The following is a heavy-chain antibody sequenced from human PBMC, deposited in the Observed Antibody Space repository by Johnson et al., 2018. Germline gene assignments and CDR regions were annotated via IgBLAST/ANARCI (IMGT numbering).Heavy chain of an antibody. CDR1: GGTFSSYA. J-gene: IGHJ6*02. CDR3: PGGAEDDILTTRAGYYYGMDV. V-gene: IGHV1-69*01. CDR2: IIPIFGTA. Sequence: QVQLVESGAEVKKPGSSVKVSCKASGGTFSSYAISWVRQAPGQGLEWMGGIIPIFGTANYAQKFQGRVTITADESTSTAYMELSSLGSEDTAGYYCPGGAEDDILTTRAGYYYGMDVWGQGTTVTVSS. D-gene: IGHD3-9*01.